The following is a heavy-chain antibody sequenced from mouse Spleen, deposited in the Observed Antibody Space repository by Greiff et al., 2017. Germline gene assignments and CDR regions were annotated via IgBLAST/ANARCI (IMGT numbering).Heavy chain of an antibody. D-gene: IGHD2-3*01. V-gene: IGHV1-4*01. CDR2: INPSSGYT. Sequence: VKLMESGAELARPGASVKMSCKASGYTFTSYTMHWVKQRPGQGLAWIGYINPSSGYTKYNQKFKDKATLTADKSSSTAYMQLSSLTSEDSAVYYCARHEWLLLDYWGQGTTLTVSS. CDR1: GYTFTSYT. J-gene: IGHJ2*01. CDR3: ARHEWLLLDY.